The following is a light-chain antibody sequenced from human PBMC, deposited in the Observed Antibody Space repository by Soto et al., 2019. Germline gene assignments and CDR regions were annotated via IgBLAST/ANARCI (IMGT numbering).Light chain of an antibody. CDR1: SSDVGAYNY. CDR2: EVN. V-gene: IGLV2-14*01. J-gene: IGLJ2*01. CDR3: TSFTGSSTPVV. Sequence: QSALTQPASVSGFPGQSITISCTGTSSDVGAYNYVSWYQQHPGKAPKLMLYEVNSRPSGVSSRFSGSKSGNTASLTISGLQGEDEADYYCTSFTGSSTPVVFGGGTKVTVL.